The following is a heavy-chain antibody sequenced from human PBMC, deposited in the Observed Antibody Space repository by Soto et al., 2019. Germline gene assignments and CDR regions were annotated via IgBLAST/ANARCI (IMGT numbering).Heavy chain of an antibody. D-gene: IGHD2-21*01. J-gene: IGHJ4*02. V-gene: IGHV3-30-3*01. CDR1: GFIFSNYP. Sequence: QVQLVESGGGVVQPGRSLRLSCEASGFIFSNYPLHWVRQAPGTGLEWVAVTSYEGTKKNYADSVKGRFTISRDNYKNTLYLQMNSLRGEDTAVDYCARARGERAYDFDYWGQGTLVTVSS. CDR2: TSYEGTKK. CDR3: ARARGERAYDFDY.